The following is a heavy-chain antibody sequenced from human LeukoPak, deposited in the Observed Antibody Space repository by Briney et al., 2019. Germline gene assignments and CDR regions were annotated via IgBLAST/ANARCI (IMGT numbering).Heavy chain of an antibody. J-gene: IGHJ4*02. CDR3: ARGFCSSTSCYLRAFSFDY. V-gene: IGHV4-30-4*01. CDR2: IYYSGST. D-gene: IGHD2-2*01. Sequence: PSQTLSLTCTVSGGSISSGDYYWSWIRQPPGKGLEWIGYIYYSGSTYYNPSLKSRVTISVDTSKNQFSLKLSSVTAADTAVYYCARGFCSSTSCYLRAFSFDYWGQGTLVTVSS. CDR1: GGSISSGDYY.